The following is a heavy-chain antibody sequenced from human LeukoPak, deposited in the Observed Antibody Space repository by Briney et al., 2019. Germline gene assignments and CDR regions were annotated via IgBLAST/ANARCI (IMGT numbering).Heavy chain of an antibody. CDR2: ISAYNGNT. J-gene: IGHJ3*02. CDR3: ARGRNYYDSSGYYYEGDAFDI. V-gene: IGHV1-18*01. CDR1: GYTFTSYG. Sequence: RASVKVSCKASGYTFTSYGISWVRQAPGQGLEWVGWISAYNGNTNYAQTLEGRVTMTTDTSTSTVYMELSSPRSEDTAVYYCARGRNYYDSSGYYYEGDAFDIWGQGTMVTVSS. D-gene: IGHD3-22*01.